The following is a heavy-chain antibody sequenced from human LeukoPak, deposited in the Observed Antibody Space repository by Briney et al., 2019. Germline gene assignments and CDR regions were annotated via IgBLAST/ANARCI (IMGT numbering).Heavy chain of an antibody. D-gene: IGHD2-2*01. J-gene: IGHJ6*03. CDR3: VVVVPAAILYYYYYMDV. Sequence: SETLSLTCTVSGGSISTSLYYWGWIRQPPGKGLEWIGNIYYTGNTYYNPSLNSRVTISLDTSKNQFSLKLTSVTAADTAVYYCVVVVPAAILYYYYYMDVWGKGTTVTVSS. CDR1: GGSISTSLYY. CDR2: IYYTGNT. V-gene: IGHV4-39*07.